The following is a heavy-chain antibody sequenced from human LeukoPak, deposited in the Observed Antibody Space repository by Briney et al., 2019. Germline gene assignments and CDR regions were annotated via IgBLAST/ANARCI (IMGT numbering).Heavy chain of an antibody. Sequence: GGSLRLSCAASGFTFSGYGMHWVRQAPGKGLEWVAVIWYDGSNKYYADSVKGRFTISRDNSKNTLYLQMNSLRAEDTAVYYCARDTGQGSSSWIDYWGQGTLVTVSS. D-gene: IGHD6-13*01. CDR3: ARDTGQGSSSWIDY. V-gene: IGHV3-33*01. CDR1: GFTFSGYG. J-gene: IGHJ4*02. CDR2: IWYDGSNK.